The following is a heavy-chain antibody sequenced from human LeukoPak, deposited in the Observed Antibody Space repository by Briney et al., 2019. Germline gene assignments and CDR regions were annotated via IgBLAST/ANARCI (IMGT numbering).Heavy chain of an antibody. J-gene: IGHJ4*02. V-gene: IGHV1-18*01. CDR1: GYTFTSYG. CDR2: ISGYNGNT. CDR3: SKNLPGFCSSSSCYHPN. Sequence: ASVKVSCKASGYTFTSYGITWVRQAPGQGLEWMGWISGYNGNTNYAQKLQGRVIMTTDTSTSTAYMELRSLRSDDTAVYYCSKNLPGFCSSSSCYHPNWGQGTLVTASS. D-gene: IGHD2-2*01.